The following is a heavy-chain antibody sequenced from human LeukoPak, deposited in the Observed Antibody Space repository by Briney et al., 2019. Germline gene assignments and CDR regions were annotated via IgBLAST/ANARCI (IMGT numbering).Heavy chain of an antibody. J-gene: IGHJ1*01. CDR3: ARYLDYGGNSRVFQH. Sequence: SETLSLTCTLSGYSISSGYYSGWIRQPPGKGLEWIGSIYHSGSTYYNPSLKSRVTISVDTSKNQFSLKLSSVTAADTAVYYCARYLDYGGNSRVFQHWGQGTLVTVSS. CDR2: IYHSGST. V-gene: IGHV4-38-2*02. CDR1: GYSISSGYY. D-gene: IGHD4-23*01.